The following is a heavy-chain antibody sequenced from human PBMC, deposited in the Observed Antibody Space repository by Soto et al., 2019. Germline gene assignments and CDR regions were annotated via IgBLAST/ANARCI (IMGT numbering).Heavy chain of an antibody. V-gene: IGHV3-7*01. CDR2: IKQDGSEK. CDR3: AKQSGTTSYGYYYYGMDV. CDR1: GFTFSSYW. J-gene: IGHJ6*02. Sequence: AGGSLRLSCAASGFTFSSYWMSWVRQAPGKGLEWVANIKQDGSEKYYADSVKGRFTISRDNSKNTLYLQMNSLRAEDTALYYCAKQSGTTSYGYYYYGMDVWGQGTTVTVSS. D-gene: IGHD1-1*01.